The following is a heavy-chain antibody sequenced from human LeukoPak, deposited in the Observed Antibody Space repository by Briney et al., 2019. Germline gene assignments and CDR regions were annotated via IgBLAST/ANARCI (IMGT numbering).Heavy chain of an antibody. Sequence: GGSLRLSCAASGFTVSSNYMSWVRQAPGKGLEWVSVIYSGGSTYYADSAKGRFTISRDNSKNTLYLQMNSLRAEDTAVYFCARVGDCGRASCYAIDYWGQGTLVTVSS. J-gene: IGHJ4*02. V-gene: IGHV3-66*01. CDR2: IYSGGST. CDR1: GFTVSSNY. CDR3: ARVGDCGRASCYAIDY. D-gene: IGHD2-2*01.